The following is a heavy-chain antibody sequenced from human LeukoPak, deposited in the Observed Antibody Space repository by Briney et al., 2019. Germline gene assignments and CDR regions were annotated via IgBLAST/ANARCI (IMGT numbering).Heavy chain of an antibody. CDR2: ISAYNGNT. CDR3: ARDPWIQLWPSHLSVWDY. D-gene: IGHD5-18*01. Sequence: ASVKVSCKASGYTFTSYGISWVRQAPGQGLEWMGWISAYNGNTNYAQKLQGRVTMTTDTSTSTAYMELRSLRSDDTAVYYCARDPWIQLWPSHLSVWDYWGQGTLVTVSS. CDR1: GYTFTSYG. V-gene: IGHV1-18*04. J-gene: IGHJ4*02.